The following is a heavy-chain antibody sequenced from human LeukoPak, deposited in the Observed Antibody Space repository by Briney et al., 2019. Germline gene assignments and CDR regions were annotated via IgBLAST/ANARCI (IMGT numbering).Heavy chain of an antibody. CDR2: INHSGST. CDR1: GGSFSGYY. Sequence: PSETLSLTCAVYGGSFSGYYWRWIRQPPGKGREWIGEINHSGSTNYNPSLKSRVTISVDTSKNQFSLKLSSVTAADTAVYYCARGPPISYSSGWFDPWGRGTLVTVSS. V-gene: IGHV4-34*01. CDR3: ARGPPISYSSGWFDP. D-gene: IGHD6-19*01. J-gene: IGHJ5*02.